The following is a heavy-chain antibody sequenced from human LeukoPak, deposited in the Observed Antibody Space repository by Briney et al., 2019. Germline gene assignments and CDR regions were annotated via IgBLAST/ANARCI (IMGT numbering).Heavy chain of an antibody. CDR3: ARARLDY. CDR2: INHSGST. J-gene: IGHJ4*02. V-gene: IGHV4-34*01. CDR1: GGSFSGYY. Sequence: SETLSLTCAVYGGSFSGYYWSWIRQPPGRGLEWIGEINHSGSTNYNPSLKSRVTISVDTSKNQFSLKLSSVTAADTAVYYCARARLDYWGQGTLVTVSS.